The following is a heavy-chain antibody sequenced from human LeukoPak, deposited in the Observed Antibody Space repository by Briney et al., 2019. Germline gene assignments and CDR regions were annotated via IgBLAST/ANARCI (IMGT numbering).Heavy chain of an antibody. J-gene: IGHJ4*02. D-gene: IGHD3-22*01. CDR2: INHSGST. CDR1: GGSFSGYY. CDR3: AMPSYYYDSSGYYPHLDY. V-gene: IGHV4-34*01. Sequence: SETLSLTCAVYGGSFSGYYWSWIRQPPGKGLEWIGEINHSGSTNYDPSLKSRVTISVDTSKNQFSLKLGSVTAADTAVYYCAMPSYYYDSSGYYPHLDYWGQGTLVTVSS.